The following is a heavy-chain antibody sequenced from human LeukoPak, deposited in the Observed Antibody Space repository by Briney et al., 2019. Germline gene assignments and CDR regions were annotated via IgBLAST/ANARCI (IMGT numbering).Heavy chain of an antibody. CDR3: ARGQDYVWGSYRSNWFDP. CDR2: INHSGST. CDR1: GGSFSGYY. D-gene: IGHD3-16*02. J-gene: IGHJ5*02. V-gene: IGHV4-34*01. Sequence: SETLSLTCAVYGGSFSGYYWSWIRQPPGKGLEWIGEINHSGSTNYNPSLKSRVTISVDTSKSQFSLKLSSVTAADTAVYYCARGQDYVWGSYRSNWFDPWGQGTLVTVSP.